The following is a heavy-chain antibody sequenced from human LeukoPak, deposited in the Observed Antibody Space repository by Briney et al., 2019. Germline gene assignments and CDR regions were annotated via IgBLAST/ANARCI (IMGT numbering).Heavy chain of an antibody. V-gene: IGHV1-18*01. Sequence: SVKVSCKASGGTFSSYAISWVRQAPGQGLEWMGWISAYNGNTNYAQKLQGRVTMTTDTSTSTAYMELRSLRSDDTAVYYCARELNRRPLNWATSIGMDVWGQGTTVTVSS. D-gene: IGHD5-24*01. CDR3: ARELNRRPLNWATSIGMDV. J-gene: IGHJ6*02. CDR2: ISAYNGNT. CDR1: GGTFSSYA.